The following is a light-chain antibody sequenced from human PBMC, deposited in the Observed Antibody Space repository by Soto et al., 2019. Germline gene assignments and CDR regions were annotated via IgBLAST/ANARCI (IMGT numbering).Light chain of an antibody. CDR2: AAS. V-gene: IGKV1-39*01. CDR3: QQSFSARLT. CDR1: QSISSY. Sequence: DIQMTQSPSSLSASVGDRVTITCRASQSISSYLNWYQQKPGKVPKLLIYAASSLQGGVPSRFSGSGSGTDFTLTISSLQPEDFATYYCQQSFSARLTFGQGTKVDIK. J-gene: IGKJ1*01.